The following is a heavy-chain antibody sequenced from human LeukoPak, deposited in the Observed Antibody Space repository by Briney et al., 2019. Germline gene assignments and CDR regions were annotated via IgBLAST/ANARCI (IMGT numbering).Heavy chain of an antibody. Sequence: ASVKVSCKASGYTFTGYYMHWVRQAPGQGLEWMGWINPNSGGTNYAQKFQGRVTMTRDTSISTAYMELSRLRSDDTAVYYCASADRLCSSTSCHLDYWGQGTLVTVSS. CDR3: ASADRLCSSTSCHLDY. CDR1: GYTFTGYY. D-gene: IGHD2-2*01. CDR2: INPNSGGT. J-gene: IGHJ4*02. V-gene: IGHV1-2*02.